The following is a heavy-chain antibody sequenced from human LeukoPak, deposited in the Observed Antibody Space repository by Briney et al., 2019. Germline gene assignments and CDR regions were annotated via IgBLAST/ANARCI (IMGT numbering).Heavy chain of an antibody. CDR2: INPNSGGT. V-gene: IGHV1-2*02. D-gene: IGHD3-10*01. J-gene: IGHJ4*02. CDR1: GYTFTGYY. Sequence: ASVKVSCKASGYTFTGYYMHWVRQAPGQGLEWMGWINPNSGGTNYVQKFQGRVTMTRDTSISTAYMELSRLRSDDTAVYYCARDHEGAYYYGSGSYYNVWGQGTLVTVSS. CDR3: ARDHEGAYYYGSGSYYNV.